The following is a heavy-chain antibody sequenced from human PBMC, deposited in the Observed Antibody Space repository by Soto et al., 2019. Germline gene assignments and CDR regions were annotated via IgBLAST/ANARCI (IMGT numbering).Heavy chain of an antibody. CDR3: ARRYSRSWWIRSEPGNWFNP. D-gene: IGHD6-13*01. Sequence: PSETLSLTCTVSGGSVSSGSYYWSWIRQPPGKRLEWIGYIYYSGSTTYNPTLKSRVTISVDTSKNQCTLKLSSVNAADTAVYSCARRYSRSWWIRSEPGNWFNPWGQGTLVTVS. V-gene: IGHV4-61*01. CDR1: GGSVSSGSYY. CDR2: IYYSGST. J-gene: IGHJ5*02.